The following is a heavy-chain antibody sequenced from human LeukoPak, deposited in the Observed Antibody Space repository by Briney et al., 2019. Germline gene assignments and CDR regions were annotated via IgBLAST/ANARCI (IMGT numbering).Heavy chain of an antibody. D-gene: IGHD6-13*01. Sequence: ASVEVSCKASGYTFTTSAIIWVRQAPGQGLEWMGWISVYNGNRKYTQKLQGRVTMTTDTSTSTAYMELRSLRSDDTAVYYCARNSSRVDYWGQGTLATVSS. CDR1: GYTFTTSA. CDR3: ARNSSRVDY. CDR2: ISVYNGNR. J-gene: IGHJ4*02. V-gene: IGHV1-18*01.